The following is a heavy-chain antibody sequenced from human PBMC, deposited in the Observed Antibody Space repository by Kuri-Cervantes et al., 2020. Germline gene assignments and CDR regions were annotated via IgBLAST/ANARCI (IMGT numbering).Heavy chain of an antibody. J-gene: IGHJ4*02. CDR3: ARELIVGGTRVGFDY. D-gene: IGHD1-26*01. Sequence: GGSLRLSCAASGFTFSSYGMHWVRQAPGKGLEWVAVIWYDGSNKYYADSVKGRFTISRDNSKNTLYLKMNTLRAEDTAMYYCARELIVGGTRVGFDYWGQGTLVTVSS. V-gene: IGHV3-33*01. CDR1: GFTFSSYG. CDR2: IWYDGSNK.